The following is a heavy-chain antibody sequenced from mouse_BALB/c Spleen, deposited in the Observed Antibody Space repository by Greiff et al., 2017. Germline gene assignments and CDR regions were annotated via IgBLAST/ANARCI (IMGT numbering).Heavy chain of an antibody. V-gene: IGHV5-4*02. D-gene: IGHD4-1*01. CDR2: ISDGGSYT. J-gene: IGHJ3*01. CDR3: ASSDWGGFAY. Sequence: EVQLVESGGGLVKPGGSLKLSCAASGFTFSDYYMYWVRQTPEKRLEWVATISDGGSYTYYPDSVKGRFTISRDNAKNNLYLQMSSLKSEDTAMYYCASSDWGGFAYWGQGTLVTVSA. CDR1: GFTFSDYY.